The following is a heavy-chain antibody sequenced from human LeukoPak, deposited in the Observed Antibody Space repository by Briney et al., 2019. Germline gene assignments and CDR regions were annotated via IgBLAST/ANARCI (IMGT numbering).Heavy chain of an antibody. CDR1: GFTFSSYG. D-gene: IGHD6-19*01. V-gene: IGHV3-33*06. CDR3: AKDTAVAGYYYYYYMDV. J-gene: IGHJ6*03. CDR2: MWYDGSNK. Sequence: PGRSLRLSCAASGFTFSSYGMHWVRQAPGKGLEWVAVMWYDGSNKYYADSVKGRFTISRDNSKNTLYLQMNSLRAEDTAVYYCAKDTAVAGYYYYYYMDVWGKGTTVTVSS.